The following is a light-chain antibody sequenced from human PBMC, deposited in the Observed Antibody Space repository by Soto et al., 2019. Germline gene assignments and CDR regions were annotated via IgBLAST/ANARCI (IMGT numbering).Light chain of an antibody. CDR1: ESIDNW. J-gene: IGKJ1*01. V-gene: IGKV1-5*01. CDR3: QQYHTDWT. Sequence: DIQMTQSPSTLSASVGDTVTITCRASESIDNWLAWYQQQPGKAPKILIFAASTLVRGVPSRFSGRGSGTEYTLTIGSLQADAYATFYCQQYHTDWTFGQGTKVEIK. CDR2: AAS.